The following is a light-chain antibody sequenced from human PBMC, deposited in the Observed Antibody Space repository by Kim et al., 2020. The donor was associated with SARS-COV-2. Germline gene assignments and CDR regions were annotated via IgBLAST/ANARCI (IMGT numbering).Light chain of an antibody. Sequence: SVAPGQTASITCSGEKLGDKYASWYQQRPGQSPVLVMYQDTKRPSGIPERFSGSNSGNTATLTISGTQAMDEADYYCQAWDSSTVVFGGGTQLTVL. J-gene: IGLJ2*01. CDR1: KLGDKY. V-gene: IGLV3-1*01. CDR3: QAWDSSTVV. CDR2: QDT.